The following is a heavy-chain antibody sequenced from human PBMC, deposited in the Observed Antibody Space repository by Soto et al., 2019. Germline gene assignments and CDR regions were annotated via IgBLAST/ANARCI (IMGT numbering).Heavy chain of an antibody. V-gene: IGHV4-34*01. J-gene: IGHJ4*02. CDR1: GGSFSGYY. D-gene: IGHD3-10*01. Sequence: QVQLQPWGAGLLKPSETLSLTCAVYGGSFSGYYWSWIRQPPGKGLEWIGEIYHSGSTNYNPSLKSRVTISVDTSKTQFSLKLSSVTAADTAVYYCARLDYCSGSYYNDYWGQGTLVTVSS. CDR3: ARLDYCSGSYYNDY. CDR2: IYHSGST.